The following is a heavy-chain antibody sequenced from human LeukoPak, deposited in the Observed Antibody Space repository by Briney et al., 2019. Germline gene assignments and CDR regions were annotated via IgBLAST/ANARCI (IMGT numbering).Heavy chain of an antibody. V-gene: IGHV4-34*01. Sequence: SETLSLTCAVYGGSFSGYYWSWIRQPPGKGLEGIGDINHSGSTNYNPSLKSRVTISVDTSKNQFSLKLSSVTAADTAVYYCARGRGSGSYHYYYYYGMDVWGQGTTVTVSS. J-gene: IGHJ6*02. CDR3: ARGRGSGSYHYYYYYGMDV. CDR1: GGSFSGYY. D-gene: IGHD1-26*01. CDR2: INHSGST.